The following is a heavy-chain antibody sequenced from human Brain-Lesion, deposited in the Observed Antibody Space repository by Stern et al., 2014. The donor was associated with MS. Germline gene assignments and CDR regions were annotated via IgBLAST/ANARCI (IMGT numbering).Heavy chain of an antibody. Sequence: VQLVESGPGLVKPSQTLSLSCTVSGGSISSGGYYWSWIRQPAGKGLEWIGRIFNSGSTSYNTPLKRRGPILIETAQNPFPRGVTSMTAADTAVYYCARGRVVPGFQYYATDVWGQGTTVIVSS. CDR2: IFNSGST. J-gene: IGHJ6*02. CDR3: ARGRVVPGFQYYATDV. D-gene: IGHD2-2*01. CDR1: GGSISSGGYY. V-gene: IGHV4-61*02.